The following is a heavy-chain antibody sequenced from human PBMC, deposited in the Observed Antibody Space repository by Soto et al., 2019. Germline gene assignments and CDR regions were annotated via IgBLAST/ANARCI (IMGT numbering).Heavy chain of an antibody. CDR1: GGSISSGGYY. Sequence: PSETLSLTCTVSGGSISSGGYYWSWIRQHPGKGLEWIGYIYYSGSTYYNPSLKSRVTISVDTSKNQFSLKLSSVTAADTAVYYCARAAGGAFQVRGVDIYFDYWGQGTLVTVSS. D-gene: IGHD3-10*01. CDR3: ARAAGGAFQVRGVDIYFDY. CDR2: IYYSGST. J-gene: IGHJ4*02. V-gene: IGHV4-31*03.